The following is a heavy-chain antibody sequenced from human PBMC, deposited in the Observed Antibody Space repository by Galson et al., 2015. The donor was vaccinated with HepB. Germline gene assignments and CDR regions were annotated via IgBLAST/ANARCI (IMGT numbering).Heavy chain of an antibody. V-gene: IGHV3-30*03. CDR2: ISYDGSNK. D-gene: IGHD2-2*01. CDR1: GFTFSSYG. Sequence: SLRLSCAASGFTFSSYGMHWVRQAPGKGLEWVAVISYDGSNKYYAGSVKGRFTISRDNSKNTLYLQMNSLRAEDTAVYYCAREYCSSTSRQHGDDAFDIWGQGTMVTVSS. J-gene: IGHJ3*02. CDR3: AREYCSSTSRQHGDDAFDI.